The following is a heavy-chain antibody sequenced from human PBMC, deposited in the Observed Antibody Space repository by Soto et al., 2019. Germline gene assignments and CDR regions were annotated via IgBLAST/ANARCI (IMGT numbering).Heavy chain of an antibody. CDR2: ISGSGGST. CDR3: AKDQAYCSGGSCYPVGFFDY. J-gene: IGHJ4*02. V-gene: IGHV3-23*01. CDR1: GFTFSSYA. D-gene: IGHD2-15*01. Sequence: EVQLLESGGGLVQPGGSLRLSCAASGFTFSSYAMSWVRQAPGKGLEWVSAISGSGGSTYYADSVKGRFTISRDNSKNTLYRQMNSLRAEDTAVYYCAKDQAYCSGGSCYPVGFFDYWGQGTLVTVSS.